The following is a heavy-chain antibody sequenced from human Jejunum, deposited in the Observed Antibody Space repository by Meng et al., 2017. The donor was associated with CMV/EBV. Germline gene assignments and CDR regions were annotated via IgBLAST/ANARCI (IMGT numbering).Heavy chain of an antibody. CDR3: AKDIGASGFFYFDY. CDR2: INWDGGTT. V-gene: IGHV3-43D*03. Sequence: SGFTFDAYAMHWVRQAPGKGLEWVSLINWDGGTTYYADSVKGRFTISRDNSKTSLYLQMNSLRPEDTALYYCAKDIGASGFFYFDYWGQGTLVTVSS. CDR1: GFTFDAYA. J-gene: IGHJ4*02. D-gene: IGHD6-13*01.